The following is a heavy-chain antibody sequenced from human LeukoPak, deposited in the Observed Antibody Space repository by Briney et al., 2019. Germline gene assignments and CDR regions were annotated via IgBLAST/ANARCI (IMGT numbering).Heavy chain of an antibody. D-gene: IGHD3-3*01. CDR3: ARDRYSTIFGG. Sequence: GGSLRLSCAASGFTVSSDYMSWVRQAPGKGLEWVSMIYSGGDTYYADSAKGRFTISRDNSKNTLYLQMNSLRAEDTAVYYCARDRYSTIFGGWGQGTLVTVSS. CDR1: GFTVSSDY. CDR2: IYSGGDT. V-gene: IGHV3-66*02. J-gene: IGHJ4*02.